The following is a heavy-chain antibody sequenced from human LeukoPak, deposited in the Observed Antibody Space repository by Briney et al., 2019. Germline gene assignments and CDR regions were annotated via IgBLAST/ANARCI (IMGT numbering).Heavy chain of an antibody. D-gene: IGHD3-22*01. CDR2: IRKKINSYST. V-gene: IGHV3-72*01. J-gene: IGHJ4*02. CDR1: GFTFSDHY. CDR3: ATSQGSGYLGY. Sequence: GGSLRLSCAASGFTFSDHYMDWVRQAPGKGLEWVGRIRKKINSYSTGYAASVKGRFTISRDDSKKSVYLQMNSLRSEDTAVYYCATSQGSGYLGYWGQGTLVTVSS.